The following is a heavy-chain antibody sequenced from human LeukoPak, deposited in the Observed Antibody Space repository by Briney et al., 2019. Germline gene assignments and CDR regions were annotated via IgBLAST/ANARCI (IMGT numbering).Heavy chain of an antibody. CDR3: ARGQPIYDSSASDY. CDR1: GFTVSSNY. V-gene: IGHV3-66*01. Sequence: GGSLRLSCAASGFTVSSNYMSWVRQAPGKGLEWVSVIHSGGSTYYADSVKGRFTISRDNSKNTLYLQMNSLRAEDTAVYYCARGQPIYDSSASDYWGQGTLVTVSS. D-gene: IGHD3-22*01. J-gene: IGHJ4*02. CDR2: IHSGGST.